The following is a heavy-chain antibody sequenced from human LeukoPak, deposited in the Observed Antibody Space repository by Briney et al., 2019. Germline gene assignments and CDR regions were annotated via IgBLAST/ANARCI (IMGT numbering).Heavy chain of an antibody. CDR1: GYTLTEVS. CDR2: FDPEEGET. J-gene: IGHJ4*02. Sequence: HWASVKVSCKVSGYTLTEVSMDWVRQAPGKGLEWMGGFDPEEGETIYAQKCQGRVTMTEDTSTDTAYMELSSLRSEDTAVYYCATNSGSYFLYWGQGTLVTVSS. V-gene: IGHV1-24*01. D-gene: IGHD1-26*01. CDR3: ATNSGSYFLY.